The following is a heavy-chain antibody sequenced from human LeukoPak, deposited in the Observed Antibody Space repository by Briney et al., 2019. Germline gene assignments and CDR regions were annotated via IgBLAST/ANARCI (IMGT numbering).Heavy chain of an antibody. CDR2: MSTRGGGI. D-gene: IGHD3-22*01. J-gene: IGHJ4*02. V-gene: IGHV3-23*01. CDR3: AKDGFDYYDSSGYYYFDD. Sequence: GGSLRLSCAASGFMFSNNALSWVRQAPGEGLEWVSVMSTRGGGIYYADSVKGRFTISRDNSKNTLYLQMKGLRAEDTAVYYCAKDGFDYYDSSGYYYFDDWGQGTLVTVSS. CDR1: GFMFSNNA.